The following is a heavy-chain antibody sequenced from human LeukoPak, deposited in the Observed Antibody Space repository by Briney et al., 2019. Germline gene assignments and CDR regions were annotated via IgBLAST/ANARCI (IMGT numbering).Heavy chain of an antibody. V-gene: IGHV5-51*01. Sequence: GESLKISCKGSGYSFTSYWIGWVRKMPGKGLEWMGIIYPSDSDTRYSPSFQGQVTISADKSISTAYLQWSSLKAPDTAMYYCARQTTVVTPGDYWGQGTLVTVSS. CDR1: GYSFTSYW. CDR3: ARQTTVVTPGDY. D-gene: IGHD4-23*01. CDR2: IYPSDSDT. J-gene: IGHJ4*02.